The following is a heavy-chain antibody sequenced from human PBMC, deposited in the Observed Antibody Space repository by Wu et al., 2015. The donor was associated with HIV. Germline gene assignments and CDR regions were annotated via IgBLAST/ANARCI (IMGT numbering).Heavy chain of an antibody. CDR1: GGTFGSYA. Sequence: QVQLVQSGAEVKKHGASVKVSCKASGGTFGSYAISWVRQARGQGLEWLGRINRIFGTANYAQKFQGRVTITADESTGTAYMELSSLRSEDTAMYYCTRALPHDYIEVTGGPAFDVWGQGTMVTSLQ. D-gene: IGHD4-11*01. CDR3: TRALPHDYIEVTGGPAFDV. J-gene: IGHJ3*01. V-gene: IGHV1-69*18. CDR2: INRIFGTA.